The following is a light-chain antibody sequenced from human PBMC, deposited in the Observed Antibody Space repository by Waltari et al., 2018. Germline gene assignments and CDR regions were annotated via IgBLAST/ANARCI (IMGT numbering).Light chain of an antibody. CDR2: AAS. V-gene: IGKV3-20*01. Sequence: EIVLTQSPGTLSLSPGERATLSCRASQSISRFLAWYQQKPGQAPRLLIYAASNRATGIPDRFGGSGSGTDFSLTISRLEPEDFAVYFCQNHERLPAVFGQGTKVEIK. CDR3: QNHERLPAV. J-gene: IGKJ1*01. CDR1: QSISRF.